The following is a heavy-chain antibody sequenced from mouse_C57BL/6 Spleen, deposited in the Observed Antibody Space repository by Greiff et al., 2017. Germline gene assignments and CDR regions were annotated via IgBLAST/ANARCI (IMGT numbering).Heavy chain of an antibody. CDR2: IYPGSGNT. V-gene: IGHV1-76*01. CDR1: GYTFTDYY. D-gene: IGHD1-1*01. J-gene: IGHJ1*03. CDR3: ARRTVVATGDFDV. Sequence: VQLQQSGAELVRPGASVKLSCKASGYTFTDYYITWVKQRPGPGLEWIARIYPGSGNTYYKEKFKGKATLTAEKSSSTAYMQLSSLTSEDSAVYFCARRTVVATGDFDVWGTGTTVTVSS.